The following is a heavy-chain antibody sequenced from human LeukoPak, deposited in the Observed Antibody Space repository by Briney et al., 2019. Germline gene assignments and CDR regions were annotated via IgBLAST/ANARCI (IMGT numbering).Heavy chain of an antibody. D-gene: IGHD3-22*01. CDR1: GFTFSSYA. CDR2: ISGSGGST. V-gene: IGHV3-23*01. J-gene: IGHJ4*02. Sequence: GGSLRLSCAASGFTFSSYAMSWVRQAPGKGLEWVSAISGSGGSTYYADSVKGRFTISRDNSKNTLYLQMNSLRAEDTAVYYCAKDLRDYYDSGGPWGYFDYWGQGTLVTVSS. CDR3: AKDLRDYYDSGGPWGYFDY.